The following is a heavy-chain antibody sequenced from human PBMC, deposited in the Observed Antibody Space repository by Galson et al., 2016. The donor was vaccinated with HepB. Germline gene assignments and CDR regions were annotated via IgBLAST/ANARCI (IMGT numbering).Heavy chain of an antibody. CDR2: VFHTGST. V-gene: IGHV4-59*08. D-gene: IGHD1-14*01. CDR3: ARPGPHTGRYWFFDV. CDR1: GFPFSYAW. Sequence: LRLSCAASGFPFSYAWMRWIRQPPGEGLEWVGFVFHTGSTSYNPSLKRRASISMDTSKKEFSLTLTSMTAADTAVYFCARPGPHTGRYWFFDVWGRGSLVAVSS. J-gene: IGHJ2*01.